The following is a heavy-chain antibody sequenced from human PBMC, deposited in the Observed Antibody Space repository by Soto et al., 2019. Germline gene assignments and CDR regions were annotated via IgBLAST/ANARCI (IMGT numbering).Heavy chain of an antibody. CDR2: INHSGST. Sequence: QVQLQQWGAGLLKPSETLSLTCAVYGGSFSGYYWSWIRQPPGKGLAWIGEINHSGSTNYTPSLKSRVTVSVDTSKNQFSLKLSSVTAADTAVYYCATGYSSSWSPNNWFDPWGQGTLVTVSS. CDR1: GGSFSGYY. CDR3: ATGYSSSWSPNNWFDP. V-gene: IGHV4-34*01. D-gene: IGHD6-13*01. J-gene: IGHJ5*02.